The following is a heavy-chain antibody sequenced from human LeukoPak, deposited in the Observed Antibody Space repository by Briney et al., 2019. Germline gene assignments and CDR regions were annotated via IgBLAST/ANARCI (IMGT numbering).Heavy chain of an antibody. CDR1: GFTFSSYA. D-gene: IGHD3-22*01. CDR3: AKGSDSSGYYYYFDY. V-gene: IGHV3-23*01. Sequence: SGGSLRLSCAASGFTFSSYAMSWVRQVPGKGLEWVSAISGSGGSTFYADSVKGRFTISRDNSKNTLYLQMNSLRAEDTAVYYCAKGSDSSGYYYYFDYWGQGTLVTVSS. J-gene: IGHJ4*02. CDR2: ISGSGGST.